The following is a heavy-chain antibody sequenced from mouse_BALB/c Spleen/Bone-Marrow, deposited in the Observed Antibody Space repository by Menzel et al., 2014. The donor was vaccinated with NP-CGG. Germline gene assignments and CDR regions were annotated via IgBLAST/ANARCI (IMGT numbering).Heavy chain of an antibody. D-gene: IGHD1-1*01. CDR2: ISNGGGST. CDR1: GFTFSDYY. J-gene: IGHJ3*01. Sequence: EVQRVESGGGLVQPGGSLKLSCATSGFTFSDYYMYWVRQTPEKRLEWVAYISNGGGSTYYPDTVKGRFTISRDNTKNTRYLQMSRLKSEDTAMYYCARHNYYETWFAYWGQGTLVTVSA. V-gene: IGHV5-12*02. CDR3: ARHNYYETWFAY.